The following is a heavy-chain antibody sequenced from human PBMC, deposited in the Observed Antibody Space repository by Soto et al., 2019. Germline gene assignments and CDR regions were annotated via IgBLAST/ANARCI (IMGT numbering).Heavy chain of an antibody. D-gene: IGHD3-16*01. Sequence: PRGSLILSCAASGFTFSSYSMNWVLQAPGKGLEWISYITSRDNTMSYADSVRGRFTISRDNAKNSLYLQMNSLRDEDTAVYYCVRDYACQLLVSGKGTTVIVSS. CDR2: ITSRDNTM. J-gene: IGHJ6*04. CDR1: GFTFSSYS. V-gene: IGHV3-48*02. CDR3: VRDYACQLLV.